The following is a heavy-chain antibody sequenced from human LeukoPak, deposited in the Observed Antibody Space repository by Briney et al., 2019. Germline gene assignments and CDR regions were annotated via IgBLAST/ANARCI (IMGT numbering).Heavy chain of an antibody. J-gene: IGHJ4*02. CDR2: ISGSGGST. CDR3: AKALGVRGVFDY. CDR1: GFTFSSYA. D-gene: IGHD3-10*01. Sequence: PGGSLRLSCAASGFTFSSYAMSWVRQAPGKGLEWISGISGSGGSTYYADSVKGRFTISRDNSKNTLYLQINSLRAEDTAVYYCAKALGVRGVFDYWGQGTLVTVSS. V-gene: IGHV3-23*01.